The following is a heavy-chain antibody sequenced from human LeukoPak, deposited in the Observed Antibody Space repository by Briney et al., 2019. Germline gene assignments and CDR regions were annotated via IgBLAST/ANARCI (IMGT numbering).Heavy chain of an antibody. Sequence: LETLSLTCTVSGGSISSSSYYWGWIRQPPGKGLEWIGSIYYSGSTYYNPSLKSRVTISVDTSKNQFSLKLSSVTAADTAVYYCARHEALVNWFDPWGQGTLVTVS. J-gene: IGHJ5*02. D-gene: IGHD6-13*01. CDR3: ARHEALVNWFDP. CDR2: IYYSGST. CDR1: GGSISSSSYY. V-gene: IGHV4-39*01.